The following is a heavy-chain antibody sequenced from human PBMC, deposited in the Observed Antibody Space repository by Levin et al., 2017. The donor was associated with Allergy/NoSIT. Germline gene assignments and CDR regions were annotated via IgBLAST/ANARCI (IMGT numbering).Heavy chain of an antibody. Sequence: SQTLSLTCTVSGGSISSGDYYWSWIRQPPGKGLEWIGYIYYSGSTYYNPSLKSRVTISVDTSKNQFSLKLSSVTAADTAVYYCARGRRDILTGENWFDPWGQGTLVTVSS. V-gene: IGHV4-30-4*01. CDR1: GGSISSGDYY. D-gene: IGHD3-9*01. J-gene: IGHJ5*02. CDR2: IYYSGST. CDR3: ARGRRDILTGENWFDP.